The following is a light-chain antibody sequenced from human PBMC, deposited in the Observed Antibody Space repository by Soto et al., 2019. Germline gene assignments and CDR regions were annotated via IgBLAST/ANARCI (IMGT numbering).Light chain of an antibody. Sequence: EIVLTQSPGTLSLSPGERATLSCRASQSVSSSYLAWYQHKPGQAPRLLIYGASSRATGIPDRFSGRGSGTDFTLTVSRLGPEDFAVYYCQQYGSSPWTFGQGTKVEIK. J-gene: IGKJ1*01. CDR2: GAS. V-gene: IGKV3-20*01. CDR3: QQYGSSPWT. CDR1: QSVSSSY.